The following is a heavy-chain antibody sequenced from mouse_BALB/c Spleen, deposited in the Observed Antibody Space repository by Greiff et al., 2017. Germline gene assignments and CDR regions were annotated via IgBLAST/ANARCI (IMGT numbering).Heavy chain of an antibody. D-gene: IGHD2-3*01. V-gene: IGHV1S34*01. Sequence: LVKTGASVKISCKASGYSFTGYYMHWVKQSHGQSLEWIGDISCYNGATSYNQKFKGKATFTVDTSSSTAYMQFNSLTSEDSAVYYCARGEIYDGYYVGAWCAYWGQGTLVTVSA. CDR3: ARGEIYDGYYVGAWCAY. CDR2: ISCYNGAT. CDR1: GYSFTGYY. J-gene: IGHJ3*01.